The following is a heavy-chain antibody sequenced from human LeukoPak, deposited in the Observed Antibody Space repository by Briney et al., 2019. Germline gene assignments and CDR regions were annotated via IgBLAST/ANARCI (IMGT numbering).Heavy chain of an antibody. V-gene: IGHV1-2*02. J-gene: IGHJ4*02. CDR1: GYTFTGYY. CDR3: ARAEWELLPLYYFDY. D-gene: IGHD1-26*01. Sequence: ASVKVSCKASGYTFTGYYMHWVRQAPGQGLEWKGWINPNSGGTNYAQKFQGRVTMTRDTSISTAYMELSRLRSDDTAVYYCARAEWELLPLYYFDYWGQGTLVTVSS. CDR2: INPNSGGT.